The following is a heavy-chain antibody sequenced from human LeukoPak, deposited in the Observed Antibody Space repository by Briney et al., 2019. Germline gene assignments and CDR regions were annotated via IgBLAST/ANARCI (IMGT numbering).Heavy chain of an antibody. CDR2: ISGSGGST. CDR3: AKDIYCSSTSCYAVGHFDY. CDR1: GFTFSSYA. Sequence: GGSLRLSCAASGFTFSSYAMSWVRQAPGKGLEWVSAISGSGGSTYYADSVKGRFTISRDNSKNMLYLQMNSLRAEDTAVYYCAKDIYCSSTSCYAVGHFDYWGQGTLVTVSS. V-gene: IGHV3-23*01. D-gene: IGHD2-2*01. J-gene: IGHJ4*02.